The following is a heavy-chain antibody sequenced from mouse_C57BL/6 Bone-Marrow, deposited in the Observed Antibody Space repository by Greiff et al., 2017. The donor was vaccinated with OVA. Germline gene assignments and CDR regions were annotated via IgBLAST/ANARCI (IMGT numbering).Heavy chain of an antibody. Sequence: QVQLQQPGAELVKPGASVKLSCKASGYTFTSYWMQWVKQRPGQGLEWIGEIDPSYSYTNYNQKFKGKATLPVDTSTSTAYMQLSSLTSEDSAVYYCARNEGLPLYNYAMDYWGQGTSVTVSS. V-gene: IGHV1-50*01. CDR3: ARNEGLPLYNYAMDY. CDR2: IDPSYSYT. J-gene: IGHJ4*01. D-gene: IGHD1-3*01. CDR1: GYTFTSYW.